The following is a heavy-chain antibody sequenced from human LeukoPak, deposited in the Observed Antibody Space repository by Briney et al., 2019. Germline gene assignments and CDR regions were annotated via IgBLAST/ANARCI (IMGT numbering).Heavy chain of an antibody. CDR3: AKDSSSWSFEYFDL. J-gene: IGHJ2*01. CDR1: GFNFSNYA. D-gene: IGHD6-13*01. Sequence: GGSLRLSCAASGFNFSNYAMHWVRQAPGKGLEWVSAISGSGGSTYYADSVKGRFTISRDNSKNTLYLQMNSLRAEDTAVYYCAKDSSSWSFEYFDLWGRGTLVTVSS. V-gene: IGHV3-23*01. CDR2: ISGSGGST.